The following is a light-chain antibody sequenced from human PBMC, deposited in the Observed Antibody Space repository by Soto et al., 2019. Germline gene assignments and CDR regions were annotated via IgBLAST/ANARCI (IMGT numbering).Light chain of an antibody. CDR3: SSYAGSNNLL. CDR2: EVS. J-gene: IGLJ2*01. Sequence: QSALTQPPSASGSPGHSVTISCTGTSSDVGGYNYVSWYQQHLGKAPQLMIYEVSRRPSGVPDRFSGSKSGNTASLTVSGLQAEDEADYYCSSYAGSNNLLFGGGTQLTVL. V-gene: IGLV2-8*01. CDR1: SSDVGGYNY.